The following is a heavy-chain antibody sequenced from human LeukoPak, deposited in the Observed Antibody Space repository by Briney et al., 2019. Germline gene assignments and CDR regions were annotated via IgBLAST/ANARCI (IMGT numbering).Heavy chain of an antibody. J-gene: IGHJ4*02. V-gene: IGHV1-2*02. CDR2: INPNSGGT. D-gene: IGHD3-16*01. CDR3: ARAGLIMGMRAPTRQKYYFDY. Sequence: GASVKVSCKASGYTFTGYYMHWVRQAPGQGLEWMGWINPNSGGTNYAQKFQGRVTMTRDTSISTAYMELSRLRSDDTAVYYCARAGLIMGMRAPTRQKYYFDYWGQGTLVTVSS. CDR1: GYTFTGYY.